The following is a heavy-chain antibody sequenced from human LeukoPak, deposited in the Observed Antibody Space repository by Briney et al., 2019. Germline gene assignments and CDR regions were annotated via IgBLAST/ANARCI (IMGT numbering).Heavy chain of an antibody. V-gene: IGHV6-1*01. CDR1: GDGVSSDSVS. CDR3: AKEKGKTSRPRYAFDI. CDR2: TYYRSKWYY. J-gene: IGHJ3*02. D-gene: IGHD1/OR15-1a*01. Sequence: SQTLSLTCAISGDGVSSDSVSWNWIRQSPSRGLEWLGRTYYRSKWYYDYALSVQSRMTINPDTSKNQFSLQLSSVTPEDTALYLCAKEKGKTSRPRYAFDIWGQGTRVTVSS.